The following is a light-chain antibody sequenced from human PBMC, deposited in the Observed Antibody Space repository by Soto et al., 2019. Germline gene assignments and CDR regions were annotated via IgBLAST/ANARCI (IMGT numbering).Light chain of an antibody. J-gene: IGLJ2*01. CDR2: DVS. CDR3: CSYTSSSTRVV. Sequence: QSALTQPASVSGSPGQSITISCTGTSSDVGGYNYVSWYQQHPGKAPKLMIYDVSNRPSGFSNRFSGSRSGNTASLTISGLQAEDEADDYCCSYTSSSTRVVFGGGTKLTVL. V-gene: IGLV2-14*01. CDR1: SSDVGGYNY.